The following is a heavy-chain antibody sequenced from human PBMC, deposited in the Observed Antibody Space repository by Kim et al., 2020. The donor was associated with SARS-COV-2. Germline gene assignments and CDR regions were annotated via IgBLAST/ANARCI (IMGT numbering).Heavy chain of an antibody. D-gene: IGHD3-10*01. CDR2: IYYSGST. Sequence: SETLSLTCTVSGGSISSYYWSWIRQPPGKGLEWIGYIYYSGSTNYNPSLKSRVTISVDTSKNQFSLKLSSVTAADTAVYYCARDSSGGGWFDPWGQRTLVTVSS. CDR3: ARDSSGGGWFDP. J-gene: IGHJ5*02. V-gene: IGHV4-59*13. CDR1: GGSISSYY.